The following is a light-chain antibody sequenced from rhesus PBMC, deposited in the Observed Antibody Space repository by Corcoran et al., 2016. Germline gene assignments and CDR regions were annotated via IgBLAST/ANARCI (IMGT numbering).Light chain of an antibody. V-gene: IGKV1-43*02. J-gene: IGKJ2*01. Sequence: DIQMTQSPSSLSASVGDRVTITCRASQGIRNYLSWYQQKPGKAPKLLIYDASTLQSGGPSRFSGSGSGTDFTLSITSLQPEDFATYFCLQFNSDPFTFGPGTKVEIK. CDR2: DAS. CDR1: QGIRNY. CDR3: LQFNSDPFT.